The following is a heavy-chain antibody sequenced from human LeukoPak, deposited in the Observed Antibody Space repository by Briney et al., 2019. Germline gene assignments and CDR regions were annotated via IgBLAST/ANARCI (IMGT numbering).Heavy chain of an antibody. D-gene: IGHD1-7*01. CDR3: ARDRQLELPLGGFDY. Sequence: QSGGSLRLSCAASGFTFSSYAMSWVRQAPGKGLEWVSAISGSGGSTYYADSVKGRFTISRDNSKNTLYLQMNSLRAEDTAVYYCARDRQLELPLGGFDYWGQGTLVTVSS. V-gene: IGHV3-23*01. CDR1: GFTFSSYA. J-gene: IGHJ4*02. CDR2: ISGSGGST.